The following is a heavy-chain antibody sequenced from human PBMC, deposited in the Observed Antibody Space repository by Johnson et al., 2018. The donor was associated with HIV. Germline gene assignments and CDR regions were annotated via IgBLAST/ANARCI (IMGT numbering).Heavy chain of an antibody. V-gene: IGHV3-66*01. CDR2: LYSGGTT. D-gene: IGHD1-26*01. Sequence: MQLVESGGGLVQRGGSLRLSCAASGFTVSSNYMSWVRQAPGKGLEWASILYSGGTTYYADSVKGRFTISSDNSKNTLYLQMNSLRVEDTAVYYCARRLITREGSDSPTDAFDIWGQGTMVTVSS. CDR3: ARRLITREGSDSPTDAFDI. J-gene: IGHJ3*02. CDR1: GFTVSSNY.